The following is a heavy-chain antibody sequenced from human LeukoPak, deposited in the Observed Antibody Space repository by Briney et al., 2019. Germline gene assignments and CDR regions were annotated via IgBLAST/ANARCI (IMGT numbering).Heavy chain of an antibody. J-gene: IGHJ4*02. CDR1: GGSFNNYY. D-gene: IGHD2-15*01. CDR3: ARARGRLLLIDY. CDR2: IYSSGST. V-gene: IGHV4-4*07. Sequence: PPETLSLTCTVSGGSFNNYYWNWIRQPAGKVLEWIGRIYSSGSTDYNPSLKSRVTMSVDTSKNQFSLNLTSVTAADSAVYYCARARGRLLLIDYWGQGTLVTVSS.